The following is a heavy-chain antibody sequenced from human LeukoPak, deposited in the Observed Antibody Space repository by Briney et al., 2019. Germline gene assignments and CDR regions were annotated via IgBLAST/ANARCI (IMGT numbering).Heavy chain of an antibody. CDR1: GGSISSSSYY. V-gene: IGHV4-39*07. D-gene: IGHD2-15*01. Sequence: TSETLSLTCTVSGGSISSSSYYWGWIRQPPGKGLEWIGSIYYSGSTYYNPSLKSRVTISVDTSKNQSSLKLNSVTAADTAVYYCARGSSYFDYWGQGTLVTVSS. CDR3: ARGSSYFDY. J-gene: IGHJ4*02. CDR2: IYYSGST.